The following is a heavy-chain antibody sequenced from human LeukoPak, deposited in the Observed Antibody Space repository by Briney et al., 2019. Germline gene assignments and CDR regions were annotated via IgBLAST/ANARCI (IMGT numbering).Heavy chain of an antibody. D-gene: IGHD3-22*01. J-gene: IGHJ4*02. CDR1: GGTFSIYA. Sequence: ASVKVSCKASGGTFSIYAISWVRQAPGQGLEWMGGIIPIFGTANYAQKFQGRVTITADESTSTAYMELSSLRSEDTAVYYCAMNPFNYYDSSGYYYDWGQGTLVTVSS. CDR3: AMNPFNYYDSSGYYYD. CDR2: IIPIFGTA. V-gene: IGHV1-69*13.